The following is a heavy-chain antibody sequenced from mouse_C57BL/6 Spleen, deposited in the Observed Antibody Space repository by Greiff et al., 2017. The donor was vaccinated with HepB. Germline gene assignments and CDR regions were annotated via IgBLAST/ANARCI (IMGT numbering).Heavy chain of an antibody. J-gene: IGHJ2*01. CDR2: IYPGSGNT. Sequence: VHLVESGPELVKPGASVKISCKASGYSFTSYYIHWVKQRPGQGLEWIGWIYPGSGNTKYNEKFKGKATLTADTSSSTAYMQLSSLTSEDSAVYYCARGEYYGSYYFDYWGQGTTLTVSS. CDR1: GYSFTSYY. D-gene: IGHD1-1*01. V-gene: IGHV1-66*01. CDR3: ARGEYYGSYYFDY.